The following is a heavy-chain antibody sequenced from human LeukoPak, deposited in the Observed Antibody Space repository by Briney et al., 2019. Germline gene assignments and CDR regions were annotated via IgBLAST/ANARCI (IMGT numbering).Heavy chain of an antibody. J-gene: IGHJ4*02. CDR2: INHSGST. V-gene: IGHV4-34*01. Sequence: SETLSLTCAVYGGSFSGYYWGWIRQPPGKGLEWIGEINHSGSTNYNPSLKSRVTISVDTSKNQFSLKLSSVTAADTAVYYCARASRDYIAVFFDYWGQETLVTVSS. CDR3: ARASRDYIAVFFDY. CDR1: GGSFSGYY. D-gene: IGHD6-19*01.